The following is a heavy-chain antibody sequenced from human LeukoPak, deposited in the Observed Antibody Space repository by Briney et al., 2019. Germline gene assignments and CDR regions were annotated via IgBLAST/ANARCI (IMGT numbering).Heavy chain of an antibody. CDR2: INQDGSNK. CDR1: GFTFSSYW. D-gene: IGHD6-19*01. J-gene: IGHJ4*02. CDR3: AKDRGSGWHYFDY. Sequence: GGSLRLSCAASGFTFSSYWMSWVRQAPGKGLEWVANINQDGSNKYYADSVKGRFTISRDNSKNTLYLQMNSLRAEDTAVYYCAKDRGSGWHYFDYWGQGTLVTVSS. V-gene: IGHV3-7*01.